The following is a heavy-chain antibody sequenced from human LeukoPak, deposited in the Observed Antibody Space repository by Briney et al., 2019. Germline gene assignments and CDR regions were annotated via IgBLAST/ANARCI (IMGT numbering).Heavy chain of an antibody. J-gene: IGHJ3*02. V-gene: IGHV3-48*01. CDR2: ISSSSSTI. D-gene: IGHD4/OR15-4a*01. Sequence: GRSLRLSCAASGFTFSSYAMHWVRQAPGKGLEWVSYISSSSSTIYYADSVKGRFTISRDNAKNSLYLQMNSLRAEDTAVYYCARDGGMTIDAFDIWGQGTMVTVSS. CDR1: GFTFSSYA. CDR3: ARDGGMTIDAFDI.